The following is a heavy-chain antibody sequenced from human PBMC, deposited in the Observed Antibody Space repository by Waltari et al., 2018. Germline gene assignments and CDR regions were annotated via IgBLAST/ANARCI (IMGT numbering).Heavy chain of an antibody. J-gene: IGHJ5*02. Sequence: GGGLVQPGGSLTLSCAASGFTFSSDWMSWVRQAPGKGLEWVANIKDDGSEKYYVDSVKGRFTISRDNAKNSLFLQMNNLRVEDTAVYYCARDRRPDPWGQGTLVTVSS. CDR2: IKDDGSEK. CDR1: GFTFSSDW. CDR3: ARDRRPDP. V-gene: IGHV3-7*01.